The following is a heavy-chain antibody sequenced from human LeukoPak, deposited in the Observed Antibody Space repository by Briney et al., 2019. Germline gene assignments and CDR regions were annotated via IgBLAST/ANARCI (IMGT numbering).Heavy chain of an antibody. CDR2: IIPIFGTA. CDR3: AMGGYSYIYYLDY. Sequence: GSSVKVSCKASGGTFSSCAISWVRQAPGQGLEWMGGIIPIFGTANYAQKFQGRVTITADESTSTAYMELSSLRSEDTAVYYCAMGGYSYIYYLDYWGQGTLVTVSS. CDR1: GGTFSSCA. D-gene: IGHD5-18*01. V-gene: IGHV1-69*01. J-gene: IGHJ4*02.